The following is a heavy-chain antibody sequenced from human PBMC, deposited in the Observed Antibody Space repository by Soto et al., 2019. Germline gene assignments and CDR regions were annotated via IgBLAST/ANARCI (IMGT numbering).Heavy chain of an antibody. CDR3: AREFGSYPYYFDY. D-gene: IGHD1-26*01. J-gene: IGHJ4*02. Sequence: PSETLSLTCTVSGGSVSSGVYYWSWIRQPPGKGLEWIGYIYHSGSPNYNPSLKSRVTISVDTSKNQFSLKLSSVTAADTAVYHCAREFGSYPYYFDYWGQGTLVTVSS. CDR1: GGSVSSGVYY. CDR2: IYHSGSP. V-gene: IGHV4-61*08.